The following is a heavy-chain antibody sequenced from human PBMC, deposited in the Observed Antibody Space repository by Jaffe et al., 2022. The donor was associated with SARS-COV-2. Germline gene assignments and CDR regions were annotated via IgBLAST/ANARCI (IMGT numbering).Heavy chain of an antibody. CDR3: ARDYSVAGNFGN. CDR1: EFTFSIYS. V-gene: IGHV3-48*02. J-gene: IGHJ4*02. Sequence: EGQLVESGGGLVQPGGSLRLSCADSEFTFSIYSMNWVRQAPGKGLEWVSYISSSGTTIYYADSVKGRFSISRDNAKNSLYLQMNSLRDEDTAVYYCARDYSVAGNFGNWGQGTLVTVSS. CDR2: ISSSGTTI. D-gene: IGHD6-19*01.